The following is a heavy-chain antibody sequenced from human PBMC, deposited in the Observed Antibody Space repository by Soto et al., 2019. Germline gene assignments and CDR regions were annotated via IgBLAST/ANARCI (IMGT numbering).Heavy chain of an antibody. CDR1: GFTFSGHW. D-gene: IGHD4-17*01. CDR3: ATVFDN. Sequence: EVQLVESGGGLVQPGGSLRLSCAASGFTFSGHWIHWVRQAPGKGLEWVSRIDTDGGGTSYADSVKGRFTIFTDNAKNTVYLQMNGLRAEDTAVYYCATVFDNWGQGTLVTVSS. J-gene: IGHJ4*02. CDR2: IDTDGGGT. V-gene: IGHV3-74*01.